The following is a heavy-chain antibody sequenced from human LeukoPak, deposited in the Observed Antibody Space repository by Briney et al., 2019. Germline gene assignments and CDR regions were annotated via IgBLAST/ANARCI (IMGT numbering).Heavy chain of an antibody. J-gene: IGHJ5*02. CDR2: IYSSGST. CDR3: ARDTRAAAGLNWFDP. V-gene: IGHV4-61*02. CDR1: GGSISSGSYY. Sequence: PSETLSLTCTVSGGSISSGSYYWSWIRQPAGKGLEWIGRIYSSGSTNYNPSLKSRITMSVDTSKNQFSLKLSSVTAADTAVYYCARDTRAAAGLNWFDPWGQGTLVTVSS. D-gene: IGHD6-13*01.